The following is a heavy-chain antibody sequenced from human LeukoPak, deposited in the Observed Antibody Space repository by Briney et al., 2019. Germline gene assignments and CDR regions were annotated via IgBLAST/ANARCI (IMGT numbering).Heavy chain of an antibody. CDR3: ASGIRERGFDY. CDR1: GFTFGSYG. J-gene: IGHJ4*02. D-gene: IGHD1-1*01. Sequence: GGSLRLSCAAAGFTFGSYGVHWVRQAAGRGLEWVSSINPSGSTIFYADPVKGRFTISRDNAKNSLYLQMNSLRAEDTALYFCASGIRERGFDYWGQGTLVTVSS. CDR2: INPSGSTI. V-gene: IGHV3-21*01.